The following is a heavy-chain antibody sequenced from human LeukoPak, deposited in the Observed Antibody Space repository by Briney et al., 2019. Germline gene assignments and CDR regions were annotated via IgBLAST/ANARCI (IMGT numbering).Heavy chain of an antibody. CDR2: ISGSAGSK. V-gene: IGHV3-23*01. CDR1: GFTFSNFA. J-gene: IGHJ4*02. CDR3: AKDPDYYGSESYLNY. Sequence: GGSLRLSCAVSGFTFSNFAMSWVRQAPGRGLEWISTISGSAGSKHYADSVKGRFTISRDNSKNTLYLQMNGLRAEDTAVYYCAKDPDYYGSESYLNYWGQGTLVTVSS. D-gene: IGHD3-10*01.